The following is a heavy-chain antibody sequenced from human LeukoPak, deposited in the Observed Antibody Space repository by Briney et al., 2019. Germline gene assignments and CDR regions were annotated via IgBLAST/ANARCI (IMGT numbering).Heavy chain of an antibody. Sequence: GGSLRLSCAASGFTFNNYWVHWVRQAPGKGLVWVSGINSDGSSATYADSVKGRFTISRDNAKNTLYLEMNSLRAEDMAVYYCAIGVVITTAFDNWGQGTLVTVSS. J-gene: IGHJ4*02. CDR2: INSDGSSA. D-gene: IGHD3-22*01. V-gene: IGHV3-74*01. CDR1: GFTFNNYW. CDR3: AIGVVITTAFDN.